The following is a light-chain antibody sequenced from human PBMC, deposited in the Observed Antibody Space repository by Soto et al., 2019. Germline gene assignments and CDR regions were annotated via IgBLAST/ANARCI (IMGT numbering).Light chain of an antibody. J-gene: IGKJ2*01. V-gene: IGKV3-11*01. CDR2: DAS. Sequence: EIVLTQSPATLSLSPGERATLSCRASQSVSSYLAWYQQNPGQAPRLFIYDASNRATGIPARFSGSGSGTDFTLTISSLEPEDFAVYYCQQRSSWPLFGQGTKLEIK. CDR1: QSVSSY. CDR3: QQRSSWPL.